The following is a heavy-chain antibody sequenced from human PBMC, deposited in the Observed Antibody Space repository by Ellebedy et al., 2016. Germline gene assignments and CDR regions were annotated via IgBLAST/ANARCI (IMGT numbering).Heavy chain of an antibody. V-gene: IGHV1-18*01. CDR1: GYTFTSYG. CDR2: ISAYNGNT. CDR3: ARHVSDSSSWSANWFDP. Sequence: ASVKVSCKASGYTFTSYGISWVGQAPGQGLEWMGWISAYNGNTNYAQKLQGRVTMTTDTSTSTAYMELRSLRSDDTAVYYCARHVSDSSSWSANWFDPWGQGTLVTVSS. J-gene: IGHJ5*02. D-gene: IGHD6-13*01.